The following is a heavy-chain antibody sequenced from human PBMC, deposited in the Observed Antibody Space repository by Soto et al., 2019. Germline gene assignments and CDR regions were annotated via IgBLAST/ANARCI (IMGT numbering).Heavy chain of an antibody. J-gene: IGHJ6*02. CDR3: ASAPAGYYYYSGIDV. Sequence: QVQLVESGGGVVQPGRSLRLSCAASGFTFSSYAMHWVRQAPGKGLEWVAVISYDGSNKYYADSVKGRFTISSDNSRNTLYLQLKSLRAEDTAVYYCASAPAGYYYYSGIDVWGQGTTVTVSS. CDR2: ISYDGSNK. V-gene: IGHV3-30-3*01. CDR1: GFTFSSYA.